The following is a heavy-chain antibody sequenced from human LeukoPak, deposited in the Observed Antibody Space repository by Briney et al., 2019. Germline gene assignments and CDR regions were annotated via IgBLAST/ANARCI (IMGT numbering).Heavy chain of an antibody. V-gene: IGHV5-51*01. D-gene: IGHD3-3*01. CDR1: GYSFTSYW. CDR2: IYPGDSDT. CDR3: ARTYYDFWSGYNYFDY. J-gene: IGHJ4*02. Sequence: GESLEISCKGSGYSFTSYWIGWVRQMPGKGLEWMGIIYPGDSDTRYSPSFQGQVTISADKSISTAYLQWSSLKASDTAMYYCARTYYDFWSGYNYFDYWGQGTLVTVSS.